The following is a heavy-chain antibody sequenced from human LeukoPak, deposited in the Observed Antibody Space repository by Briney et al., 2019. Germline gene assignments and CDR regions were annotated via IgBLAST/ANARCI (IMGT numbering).Heavy chain of an antibody. CDR3: ASYSGSYQRIDY. D-gene: IGHD1-26*01. V-gene: IGHV4-31*03. J-gene: IGHJ4*02. Sequence: PSETLSLTSTVSGGSISSGGYYWSWIRQHPGKGLEWMGYIYYSGSTYYNPSLKSRVTTSVDTSKNQFSLKLSSVTAADPAVYYCASYSGSYQRIDYWGQGTLVTVSS. CDR1: GGSISSGGYY. CDR2: IYYSGST.